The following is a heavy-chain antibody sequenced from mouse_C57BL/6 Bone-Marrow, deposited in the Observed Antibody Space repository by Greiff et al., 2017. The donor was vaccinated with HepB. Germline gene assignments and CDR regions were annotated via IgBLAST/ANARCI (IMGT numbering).Heavy chain of an antibody. CDR3: ARGDDLYYFDY. V-gene: IGHV1-64*01. Sequence: QVQLQQPGAELVKPGASAKLSCKASGYTFTSYWMHWVKQRPGQGLEWIGMIHPNSGSTNYNEKFKSKATLTVDKSSSTAYMQLSSLTSEDSAVYYCARGDDLYYFDYWGQGTTLTVSS. J-gene: IGHJ2*01. D-gene: IGHD2-13*01. CDR1: GYTFTSYW. CDR2: IHPNSGST.